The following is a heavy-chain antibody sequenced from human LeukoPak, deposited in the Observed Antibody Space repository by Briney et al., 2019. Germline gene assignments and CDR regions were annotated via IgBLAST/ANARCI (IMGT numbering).Heavy chain of an antibody. CDR3: AGGGDGYQTRFDY. D-gene: IGHD5-24*01. CDR2: IYHSGST. J-gene: IGHJ4*02. Sequence: PSETLSLTCAVSGGSISSNNWWTWVRQPPGKGLEWIGEIYHSGSTNYNPSLKSRVTISVDKSKNQFSLKVTSVTAADTAVYYCAGGGDGYQTRFDYWGQGTLLTVSS. CDR1: GGSISSNNW. V-gene: IGHV4-4*02.